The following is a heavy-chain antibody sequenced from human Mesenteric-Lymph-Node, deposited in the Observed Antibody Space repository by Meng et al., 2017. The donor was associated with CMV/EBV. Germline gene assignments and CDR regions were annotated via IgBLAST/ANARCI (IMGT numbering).Heavy chain of an antibody. V-gene: IGHV4-34*01. CDR2: INHSGST. Sequence: SETLSLTCAVYGGSFSGYYWSWIRQPPGKGLEWIGEINHSGSTNYNPSLKSRVTISVDTSKNQFSLKLSSVTAADTAVYYCARGITMIVVVNPLDYWGQGTLVTVSS. J-gene: IGHJ4*02. CDR1: GGSFSGYY. CDR3: ARGITMIVVVNPLDY. D-gene: IGHD3-22*01.